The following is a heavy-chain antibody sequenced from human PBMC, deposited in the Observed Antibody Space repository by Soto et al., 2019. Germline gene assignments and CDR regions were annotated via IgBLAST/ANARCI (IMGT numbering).Heavy chain of an antibody. CDR3: AKQHLGLDY. J-gene: IGHJ4*02. CDR2: ISSDGSNK. Sequence: QVQLVESGGGVVQPGRSLRLSCAASGFTFSNYDMYWVRQAPGKGLEWVAVISSDGSNKYYAVSVKGRFTISRDFSKHTLYLQMNNLRAEDTAVYYCAKQHLGLDYWGQGTLVTVSS. D-gene: IGHD7-27*01. CDR1: GFTFSNYD. V-gene: IGHV3-30*18.